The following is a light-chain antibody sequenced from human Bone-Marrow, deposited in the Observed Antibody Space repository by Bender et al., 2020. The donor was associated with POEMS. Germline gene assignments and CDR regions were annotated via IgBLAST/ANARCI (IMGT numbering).Light chain of an antibody. J-gene: IGLJ3*02. CDR3: FCAADNVWM. Sequence: VLTQPPSLSAALGSTARLTCEGSNIGDKSVQWYQQKPGQAPLLVMSYNNRRPSGIPERFSGSTSGTTVTLTISGAQVEDEADYYCFCAADNVWMFGGGTKLTVL. CDR1: NIGDKS. V-gene: IGLV3-21*01. CDR2: YNN.